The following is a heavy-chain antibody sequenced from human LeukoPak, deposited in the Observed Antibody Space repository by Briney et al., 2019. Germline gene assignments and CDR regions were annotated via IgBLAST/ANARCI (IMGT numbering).Heavy chain of an antibody. CDR2: IYTSGST. CDR1: GDSISSYY. CDR3: ARDPYGSGKGFDY. V-gene: IGHV4-4*07. J-gene: IGHJ4*02. Sequence: PSETLSLTCTVSGDSISSYYWSWIRQPAGKGLEWIGRIYTSGSTNYNPSLKSRVTMSVDTSKKQFSLRLSSVTAADTAVYYCARDPYGSGKGFDYWGQGTLVTVSS. D-gene: IGHD3-10*01.